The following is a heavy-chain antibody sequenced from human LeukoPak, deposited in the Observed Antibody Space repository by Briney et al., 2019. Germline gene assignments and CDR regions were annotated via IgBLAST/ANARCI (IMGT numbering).Heavy chain of an antibody. V-gene: IGHV4-31*03. J-gene: IGHJ6*02. D-gene: IGHD4-23*01. CDR1: GGSISSGGYY. CDR2: IYYSGST. Sequence: SQTLSLTCTVSGGSISSGGYYWSWIRQHPGKGLEWIGYIYYSGSTYYNPSLKSRVTISVDTSKNQFSLKLSSVTAADTAVYYCARDYGGSWGDYYGMDVWGQGTTVTVSS. CDR3: ARDYGGSWGDYYGMDV.